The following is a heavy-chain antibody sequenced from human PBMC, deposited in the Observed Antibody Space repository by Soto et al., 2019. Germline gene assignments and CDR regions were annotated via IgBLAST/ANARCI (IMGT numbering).Heavy chain of an antibody. CDR1: GFAFSSEW. Sequence: XGSLNLSCAASGFAFSSEWMHWVRQAPGKGLVWVSRIDPYDTGITYADSVKGRFTISRDNAKNTLYLQMNSLRAEDTAVYYCTSDTFGARDYWGQGTLVTVSS. D-gene: IGHD2-15*01. J-gene: IGHJ4*02. CDR2: IDPYDTGI. V-gene: IGHV3-74*01. CDR3: TSDTFGARDY.